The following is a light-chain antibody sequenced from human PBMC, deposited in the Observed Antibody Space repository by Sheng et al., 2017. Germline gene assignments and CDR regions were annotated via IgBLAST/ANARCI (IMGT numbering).Light chain of an antibody. V-gene: IGLV3-19*01. J-gene: IGLJ1*01. CDR1: SLRSYY. CDR3: ISRDSSGNHHYV. CDR2: GKN. Sequence: SSELTQDPAVSVALGQTVRITCQGDSLRSYYVSWYQQKPGQAPILVIYGKNNRPSGIPDRFSGSSSGNTASLTITGAQAEDEAVYYCISRDSSGNHHYVFGTGTKVTVL.